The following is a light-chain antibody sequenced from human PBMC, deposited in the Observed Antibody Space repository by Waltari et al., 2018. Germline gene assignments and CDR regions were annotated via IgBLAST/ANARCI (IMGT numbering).Light chain of an antibody. J-gene: IGLJ1*01. CDR3: CSHAGSFYV. CDR2: DVT. CDR1: NNSVGRDNS. V-gene: IGLV2-11*01. Sequence: QAALTQPHSVSGSPGQSVIISCTGINNSVGRDNSVSWYQQHPGRAPKLIIYDVTKRPSGVPDRFSGSKSGNTASLTISGLQAEDEADYHCCSHAGSFYVFGGGTKVTVL.